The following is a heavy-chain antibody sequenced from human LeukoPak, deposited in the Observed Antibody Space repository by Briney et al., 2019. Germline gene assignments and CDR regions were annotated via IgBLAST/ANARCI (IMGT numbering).Heavy chain of an antibody. J-gene: IGHJ4*02. Sequence: SETLSLTCAVYGGSFSGYYWSWIRQPPGKGLEWIGEINHSGSTNYNPSLKSRVTISVDTSENQFSLKLSSVTAADTAVYYCARGFTSGYSDYWGQGTLVTVSS. CDR1: GGSFSGYY. CDR2: INHSGST. CDR3: ARGFTSGYSDY. V-gene: IGHV4-34*01. D-gene: IGHD3-3*01.